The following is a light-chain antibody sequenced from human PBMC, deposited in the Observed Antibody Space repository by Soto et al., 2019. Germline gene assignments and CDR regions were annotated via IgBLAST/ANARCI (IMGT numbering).Light chain of an antibody. CDR2: AAS. CDR1: QNISSH. V-gene: IGKV1-39*01. CDR3: QQSYTTPIT. Sequence: DIQMTQSPSSLSASVGDRVIITCRASQNISSHLNWYQQKPGKAPNLLVYAASSLQSGVPSRFTGSGSGTDFTLTISSLQPEDFATYFCQQSYTTPITFGQGTRLEIK. J-gene: IGKJ5*01.